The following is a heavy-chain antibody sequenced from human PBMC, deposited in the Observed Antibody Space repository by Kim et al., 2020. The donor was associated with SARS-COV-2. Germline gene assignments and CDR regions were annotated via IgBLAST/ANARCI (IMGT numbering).Heavy chain of an antibody. V-gene: IGHV3-23*01. CDR2: INGGGDRT. CDR1: GFTFSTHD. CDR3: AKRNCSGGRCNPLDS. Sequence: GGSLRLSCAASGFTFSTHDMHWVRQAPGKGLEWVSAINGGGDRTYYADSVKRRFTISRDNSKNTLYLQMYSLRADDTGLYSCAKRNCSGGRCNPLDSWGQRPLVTVSS. D-gene: IGHD2-15*01. J-gene: IGHJ4*02.